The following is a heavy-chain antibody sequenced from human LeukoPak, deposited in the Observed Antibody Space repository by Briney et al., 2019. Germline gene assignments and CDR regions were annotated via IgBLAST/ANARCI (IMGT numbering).Heavy chain of an antibody. CDR2: IYDGSNK. V-gene: IGHV3-30*03. Sequence: PGGSLRLSCAASGFIFNNYGMSWVRQAPGKGLEWVAVIYDGSNKYYADSVKGRFTISRDNSKNTLYPQMNSLRAEDTAVYYCARDSWEHGSYLDYWGQGTLVTVSS. J-gene: IGHJ4*02. CDR3: ARDSWEHGSYLDY. D-gene: IGHD1-26*01. CDR1: GFIFNNYG.